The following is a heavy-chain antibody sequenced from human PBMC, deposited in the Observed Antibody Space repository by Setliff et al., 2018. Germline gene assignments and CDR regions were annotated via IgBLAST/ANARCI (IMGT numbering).Heavy chain of an antibody. V-gene: IGHV7-4-1*02. J-gene: IGHJ4*02. CDR1: GYTLTELS. CDR3: ARLSSSGWYPLYFDY. CDR2: INTNTGNP. Sequence: ASVKVSCKVSGYTLTELSIHWVRQAPGQGLKWMGWINTNTGNPTYAQGFTGRFVFSLDTSVSTAYLQISSLKAEDTAVYYCARLSSSGWYPLYFDYWGQGTLVTVS. D-gene: IGHD6-19*01.